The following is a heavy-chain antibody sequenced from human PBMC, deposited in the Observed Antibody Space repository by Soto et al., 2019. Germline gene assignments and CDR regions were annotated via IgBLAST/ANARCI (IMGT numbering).Heavy chain of an antibody. J-gene: IGHJ6*02. D-gene: IGHD5-12*01. CDR3: ARDQWLRSLPNPDYYYGMDV. CDR2: ISSSGSTI. CDR1: GFTFSSYE. Sequence: LRLSCAASGFTFSSYEMNWVRQAPGKGLEWVSYISSSGSTIYYADSVKGRFTISRDNAKNSLYLQMNSLRAEDTAVYYCARDQWLRSLPNPDYYYGMDVWGQGTTVTVSS. V-gene: IGHV3-48*03.